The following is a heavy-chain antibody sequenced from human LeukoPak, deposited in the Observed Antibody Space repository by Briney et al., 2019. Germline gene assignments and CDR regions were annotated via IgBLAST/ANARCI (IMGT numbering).Heavy chain of an antibody. CDR2: TYYRSTWYN. CDR1: GDSVSSNSVT. V-gene: IGHV6-1*01. J-gene: IGHJ5*02. CDR3: ARRLTQYDCFDP. D-gene: IGHD2-2*01. Sequence: SQTLSLTCALSGDSVSSNSVTWNWIRQSPSRGLQWLGRTYYRSTWYNDYAVSVRGRITVNPDTSKNQFSLHLNSVTPEDTAVYYCARRLTQYDCFDPWGQGILVTVSS.